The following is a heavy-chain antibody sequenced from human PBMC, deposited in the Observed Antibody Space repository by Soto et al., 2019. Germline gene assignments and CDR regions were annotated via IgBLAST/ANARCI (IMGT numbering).Heavy chain of an antibody. CDR3: AKHTQQLIVYLDY. CDR1: G. CDR2: ISDNGGTT. D-gene: IGHD6-13*01. J-gene: IGHJ4*02. Sequence: GVRCVRKETEKGLEWVSSISDNGGTTYYADSVKGRFTISRDNSKNTLYLQMNSLRAEDTAVYSCAKHTQQLIVYLDYWGQGTQVTVSS. V-gene: IGHV3-23*01.